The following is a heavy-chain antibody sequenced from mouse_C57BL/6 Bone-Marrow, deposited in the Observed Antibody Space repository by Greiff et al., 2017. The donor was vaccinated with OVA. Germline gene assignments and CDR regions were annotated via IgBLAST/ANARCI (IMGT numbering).Heavy chain of an antibody. CDR3: ARGYDGYYVGFAY. CDR2: IYPRSGNT. Sequence: VQLQQSGAELARPGASVKLSCKASGYPFTSYGISWVKQRTGQGLEWIGEIYPRSGNTYYNEKFKGKATLTADKSSSTAYMELRSLTSEDSAGYFCARGYDGYYVGFAYWGQGTLVTVSA. V-gene: IGHV1-81*01. CDR1: GYPFTSYG. D-gene: IGHD2-3*01. J-gene: IGHJ3*01.